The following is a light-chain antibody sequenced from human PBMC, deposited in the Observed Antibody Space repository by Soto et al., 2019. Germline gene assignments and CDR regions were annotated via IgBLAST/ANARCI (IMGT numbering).Light chain of an antibody. CDR2: GNS. CDR3: QSSDSSLSGWV. CDR1: SSNIGAGYD. Sequence: QAVVTQPPSVSGAPGQRVTISCTGSSSNIGAGYDVHWYQQLPGTAPKLLIYGNSNRPSGVPDRFSGSKSGTSASLAITGLQAEDEADYYCQSSDSSLSGWVFGGGTKVTVL. J-gene: IGLJ2*01. V-gene: IGLV1-40*01.